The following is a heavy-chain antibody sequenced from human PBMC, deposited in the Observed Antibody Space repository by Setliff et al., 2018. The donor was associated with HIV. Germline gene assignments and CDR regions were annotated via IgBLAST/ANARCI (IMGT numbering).Heavy chain of an antibody. V-gene: IGHV3-48*04. Sequence: SLRLSCAASGFTFSSYWINWVRQAPGKGLEWVSYISGSSSPIYYADSVKGRFTISRDNAKNSLYLQMNSLTAEDTAVYYCASETGASRGWFGYWGQGTLVTVSS. J-gene: IGHJ5*01. CDR3: ASETGASRGWFGY. CDR1: GFTFSSYW. CDR2: ISGSSSPI. D-gene: IGHD6-13*01.